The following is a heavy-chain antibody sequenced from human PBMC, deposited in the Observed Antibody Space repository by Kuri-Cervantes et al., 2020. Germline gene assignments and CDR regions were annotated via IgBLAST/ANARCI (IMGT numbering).Heavy chain of an antibody. J-gene: IGHJ4*02. D-gene: IGHD2-21*02. CDR2: ISYDGSNK. V-gene: IGHV3-30*18. CDR3: AKATYCGGDCYSNYFDY. CDR1: GFTFSSYD. Sequence: GGSLRLSCAASGFTFSSYDMHWVRQAPGKGLEWVAVISYDGSNKYYADSVKGRFTISRDNSKNTLYLQMNSLRAEDTAVYYCAKATYCGGDCYSNYFDYWGQGTLVTVSS.